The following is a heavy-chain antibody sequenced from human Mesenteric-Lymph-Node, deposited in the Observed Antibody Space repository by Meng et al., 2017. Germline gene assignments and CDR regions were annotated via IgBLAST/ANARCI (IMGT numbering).Heavy chain of an antibody. CDR1: GYTFTGYY. V-gene: IGHV1-2*06. CDR2: INPNSGGT. Sequence: ASVKVSCKASGYTFTGYYMHWVRQAPGQGLEWMGRINPNSGGTNYAQKFQGRVTMTRDTSISTAYMELSRLRSDDTAVYYCARDYSSSWYAIGYYFDYWGQGTLVTVSS. J-gene: IGHJ4*02. CDR3: ARDYSSSWYAIGYYFDY. D-gene: IGHD6-13*01.